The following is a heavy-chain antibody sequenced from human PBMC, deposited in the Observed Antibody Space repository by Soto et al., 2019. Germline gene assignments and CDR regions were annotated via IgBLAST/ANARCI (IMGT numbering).Heavy chain of an antibody. CDR1: GFTFSSYA. V-gene: IGHV3-30-3*01. Sequence: GGSLRLSCAASGFTFSSYAMHWVRQAPGKGLEWVAVISYDGSNKYYADSVKGRFTISRDNSKNTLYLQMNSLRAEDTAVYYCARDPSEPPNQYYGDYWYYYGMDVWGQGTTVTVSS. CDR2: ISYDGSNK. D-gene: IGHD4-17*01. J-gene: IGHJ6*02. CDR3: ARDPSEPPNQYYGDYWYYYGMDV.